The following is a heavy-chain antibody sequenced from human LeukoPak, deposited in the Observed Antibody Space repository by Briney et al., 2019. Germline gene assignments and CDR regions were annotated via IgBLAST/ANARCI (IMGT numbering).Heavy chain of an antibody. V-gene: IGHV4-34*01. CDR2: INHSGST. Sequence: SETLSLTCAVYGGSFSGYYWSWIRQPPGKGLEWIGEINHSGSTNCNPSLKSRVTISVDTSKNQFSLKLSSVTAADTAVYYCARCVSMVRGIIRPPDYWGQGTLVTVSS. J-gene: IGHJ4*02. CDR1: GGSFSGYY. CDR3: ARCVSMVRGIIRPPDY. D-gene: IGHD3-10*01.